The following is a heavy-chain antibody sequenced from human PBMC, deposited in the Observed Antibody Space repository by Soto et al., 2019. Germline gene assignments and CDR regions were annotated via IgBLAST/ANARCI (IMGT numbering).Heavy chain of an antibody. J-gene: IGHJ4*02. CDR2: INQDGSDK. CDR3: ARVSPVMSSGY. CDR1: GFTFSNSW. V-gene: IGHV3-7*05. Sequence: EVQLVESGGGLVQPGGSLRLSCAVSGFTFSNSWLSWVRQAPGKGLEWVANINQDGSDKYYVDSVKGRFTISRDNAKNSLYLQMNSLRAEDTAIYYCARVSPVMSSGYWGQGTLVTVSS. D-gene: IGHD3-16*01.